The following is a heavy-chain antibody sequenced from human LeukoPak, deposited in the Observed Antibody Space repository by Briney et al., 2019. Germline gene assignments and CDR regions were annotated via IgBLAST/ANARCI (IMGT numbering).Heavy chain of an antibody. Sequence: SETLSLTCTVSGGSISSYYWGWIRQPAGKGLEWIGRIYTSGSTNYNPSLKSRVTMSVDTSKNQFSLKLSSVTAADTVVYYCARVQVGATSWYYYYGMDVWGQGTTVTVSS. CDR2: IYTSGST. CDR3: ARVQVGATSWYYYYGMDV. CDR1: GGSISSYY. J-gene: IGHJ6*02. V-gene: IGHV4-4*07. D-gene: IGHD1-26*01.